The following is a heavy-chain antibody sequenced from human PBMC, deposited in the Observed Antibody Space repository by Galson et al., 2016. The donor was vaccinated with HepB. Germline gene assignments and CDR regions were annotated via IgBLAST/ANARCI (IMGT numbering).Heavy chain of an antibody. Sequence: SLRLSCAASGFPFSNYGLHWVRQAPGKGLEWVAIISYDGSNKYYTDSVKGRFTIYRDNSQNTLYLQTNSLRAEDTAIYYCGKDIFDSSWYRKNDYQNYGMDVWGQGTTGTVSS. J-gene: IGHJ6*02. CDR1: GFPFSNYG. V-gene: IGHV3-30*18. D-gene: IGHD6-13*01. CDR2: ISYDGSNK. CDR3: GKDIFDSSWYRKNDYQNYGMDV.